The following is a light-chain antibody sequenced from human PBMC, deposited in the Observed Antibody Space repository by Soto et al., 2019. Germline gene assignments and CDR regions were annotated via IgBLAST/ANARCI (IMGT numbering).Light chain of an antibody. CDR2: YDS. CDR1: NIGSKS. V-gene: IGLV3-21*04. Sequence: SYELTQPPSVSVAPGETARITCGGTNIGSKSVHWYQQKPGQAPVLVIYYDSDRPSGIPERFSGSNSGNAATLTISRVEAGDEADYYCQVWDSSSGVFGGGTKLTVL. CDR3: QVWDSSSGV. J-gene: IGLJ2*01.